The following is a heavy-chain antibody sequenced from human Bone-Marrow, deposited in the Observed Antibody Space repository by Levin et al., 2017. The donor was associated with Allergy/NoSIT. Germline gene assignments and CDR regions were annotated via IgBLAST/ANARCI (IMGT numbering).Heavy chain of an antibody. D-gene: IGHD3-10*01. CDR2: IRGSGAGT. J-gene: IGHJ4*02. Sequence: GGSLRLSCAASGFTFSIYAMTWVRQAPGKGLEWVSAIRGSGAGTFYADSIKGRFTISRDNSRSTLFLHLNRLRAEDTAVYYCAEDVRGLWFGEIDSWGRGTLVTVSS. CDR1: GFTFSIYA. V-gene: IGHV3-23*01. CDR3: AEDVRGLWFGEIDS.